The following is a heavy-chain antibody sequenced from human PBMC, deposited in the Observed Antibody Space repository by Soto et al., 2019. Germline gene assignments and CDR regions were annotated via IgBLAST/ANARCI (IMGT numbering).Heavy chain of an antibody. Sequence: EVQLLESGGGLVQPGGSLRLSCAASGFTFSSYAMNWVRQAPGKGLEWVSAISGSGVSTYYADSVKGRFTISRDNSKNTLYLQMNSLRAEDTAVYYCAKAPSTLVNPGEAFDIWGQGTMVTVSS. CDR2: ISGSGVST. CDR1: GFTFSSYA. D-gene: IGHD2-2*01. V-gene: IGHV3-23*01. J-gene: IGHJ3*02. CDR3: AKAPSTLVNPGEAFDI.